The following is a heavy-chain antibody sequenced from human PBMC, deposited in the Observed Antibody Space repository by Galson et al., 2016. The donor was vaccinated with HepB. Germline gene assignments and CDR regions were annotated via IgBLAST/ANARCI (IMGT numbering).Heavy chain of an antibody. CDR2: IRINRFGGTT. D-gene: IGHD6-13*01. J-gene: IGHJ4*02. V-gene: IGHV3-49*03. CDR1: GFTFGDYA. CDR3: TRDRHAGISLAFDY. Sequence: LRLSCAGSGFTFGDYAVSWFRQAPGKGLEWVGLIRINRFGGTTEYAPSVKGRFIVSRDDSQSVAYLHMNSLKTEDTAMYYCTRDRHAGISLAFDYWGQGNMVTVPS.